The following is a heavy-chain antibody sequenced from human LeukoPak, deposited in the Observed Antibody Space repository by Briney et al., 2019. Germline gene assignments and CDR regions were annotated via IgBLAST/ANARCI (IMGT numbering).Heavy chain of an antibody. J-gene: IGHJ4*02. CDR3: TRRPENYDILTGYRDY. D-gene: IGHD3-9*01. CDR1: GFTFSGSA. V-gene: IGHV3-73*01. CDR2: IRSKANNYAT. Sequence: PGGSLRLSCAASGFTFSGSAMHWVRQASGKGLEWVGRIRSKANNYATAYAASVKGRFTISRDDSKNTAYLQMNSLKTEDTAVYYCTRRPENYDILTGYRDYWGQGTLVTVPS.